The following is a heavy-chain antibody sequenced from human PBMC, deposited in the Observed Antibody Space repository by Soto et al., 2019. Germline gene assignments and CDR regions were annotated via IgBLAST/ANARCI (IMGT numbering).Heavy chain of an antibody. CDR2: ISYDGSNK. D-gene: IGHD3-22*01. Sequence: GGSLRLSCAASGFTFSSYGMHWVRQAPGKGLEWVAVISYDGSNKYYADSVKGRFTISRDNSKNTLYLQMNSLRAEDTAVYYCAKDSGSSGYIPYYWGQGTLVTVSS. J-gene: IGHJ4*02. CDR3: AKDSGSSGYIPYY. CDR1: GFTFSSYG. V-gene: IGHV3-30*18.